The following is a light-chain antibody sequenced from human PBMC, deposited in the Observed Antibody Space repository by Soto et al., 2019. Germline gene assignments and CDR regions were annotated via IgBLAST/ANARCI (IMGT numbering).Light chain of an antibody. CDR1: QSISSY. V-gene: IGKV1-39*01. CDR3: QQSYSTPR. Sequence: DIQMTQSPSSLSASVGDRVTITCRASQSISSYLNWYQQKPGKAPKLLIYAASSLQSGVPSRFSGSGSGTDFTLTISSLQPEDFETYYCQQSYSTPRFGQGTKVEIK. CDR2: AAS. J-gene: IGKJ1*01.